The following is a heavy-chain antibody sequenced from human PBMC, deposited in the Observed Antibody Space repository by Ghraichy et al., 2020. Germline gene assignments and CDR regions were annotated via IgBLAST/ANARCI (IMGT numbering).Heavy chain of an antibody. CDR1: GITFRSHS. J-gene: IGHJ2*01. CDR2: ISASSLTK. Sequence: GGSLRLSCAASGITFRSHSLNWVRQAPGKGLEWISYISASSLTKYYADSVRGRFTISRDDAKESLFLKMNSLTAEDTGIYFCASLKTSYYYDSTDFRFFNFWGRGTLVTVSA. V-gene: IGHV3-48*01. CDR3: ASLKTSYYYDSTDFRFFNF. D-gene: IGHD3-22*01.